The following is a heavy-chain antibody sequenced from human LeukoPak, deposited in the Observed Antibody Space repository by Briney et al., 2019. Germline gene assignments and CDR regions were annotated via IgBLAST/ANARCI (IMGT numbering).Heavy chain of an antibody. CDR2: ISSSSSYI. CDR3: AREKEYYDSSGYYPYLSFDY. CDR1: GFTFSSYS. V-gene: IGHV3-21*01. Sequence: GGSLRLSCAASGFTFSSYSMSWVRQAPGKGLEWVSPISSSSSYIYYADSVKGRFTIPRDNAKNSLYLQMNSLRAEDTAVYYCAREKEYYDSSGYYPYLSFDYWGQGTLVTVSS. D-gene: IGHD3-22*01. J-gene: IGHJ4*02.